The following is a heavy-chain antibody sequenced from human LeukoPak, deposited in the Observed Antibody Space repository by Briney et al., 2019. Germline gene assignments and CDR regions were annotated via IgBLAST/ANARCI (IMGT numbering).Heavy chain of an antibody. CDR1: GYTFTGYY. Sequence: ASVKVSCKASGYTFTGYYMHWVRQAPGQGLEWMGWINPNSGGTNYAQKFRGWVTMTRDTSISTAYMELSRLRSDDTAVYYCAREVKRIVFDPWGQGTLVTVSS. CDR2: INPNSGGT. CDR3: AREVKRIVFDP. V-gene: IGHV1-2*04. D-gene: IGHD1-26*01. J-gene: IGHJ5*02.